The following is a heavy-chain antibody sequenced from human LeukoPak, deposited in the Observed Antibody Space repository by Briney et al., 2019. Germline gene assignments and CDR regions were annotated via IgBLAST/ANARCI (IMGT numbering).Heavy chain of an antibody. D-gene: IGHD3-22*01. CDR3: ARGYYDTSAYSNPFDF. CDR1: GDSISNYY. Sequence: PSETLSLTCTVSGDSISNYYWSWIRQTPGKGLEWIGYIHTSGSTYYNPSLKSRVTILVDTSKNQFSLKLSSVTAADTAVYYCARGYYDTSAYSNPFDFWGQGTLVTVSS. V-gene: IGHV4-4*09. J-gene: IGHJ4*02. CDR2: IHTSGST.